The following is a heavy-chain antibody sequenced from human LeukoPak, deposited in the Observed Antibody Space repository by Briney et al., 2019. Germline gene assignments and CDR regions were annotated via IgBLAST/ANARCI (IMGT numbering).Heavy chain of an antibody. CDR3: ARQNITVTLDY. CDR1: GFTFSTHG. J-gene: IGHJ4*02. D-gene: IGHD4-17*01. CDR2: IWYDGSNK. V-gene: IGHV3-33*01. Sequence: GGSLRLSCAASGFTFSTHGMHWVRQAPGKELEWVAVIWYDGSNKYYADSVKGRFNIYRDNSKKTLYLQMNSLRAEDTAVYYCARQNITVTLDYWGQGTLVTVSS.